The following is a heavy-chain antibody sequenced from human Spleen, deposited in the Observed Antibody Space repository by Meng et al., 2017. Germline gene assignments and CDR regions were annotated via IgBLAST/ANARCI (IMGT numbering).Heavy chain of an antibody. Sequence: GESLKISCAASGFIFSGSDIHWVRQASGKGLEWVGRIITKTNNYATAYAASVKGRFTIPRDDSLTTAYLQMNSLRSEDTALYYCTVYITGHIWGRGTMVTVSS. CDR1: GFIFSGSD. CDR2: IITKTNNYAT. CDR3: TVYITGHI. V-gene: IGHV3-73*01. D-gene: IGHD6-19*01. J-gene: IGHJ3*02.